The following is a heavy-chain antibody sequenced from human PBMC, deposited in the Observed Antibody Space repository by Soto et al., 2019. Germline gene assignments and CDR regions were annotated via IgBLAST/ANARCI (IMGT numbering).Heavy chain of an antibody. Sequence: EVQLVESGGGLVQPGGSLRLSCAASGFTFSSYEMNWVRQAPGKGLEWVSYISSSGSTIYYADSVKGRFTISRDNAKNSLYLQMNSLRAEDTAVYYCARDEGSGWIQHYYYYYGMDVWGQGTTVTVSS. J-gene: IGHJ6*02. V-gene: IGHV3-48*03. CDR1: GFTFSSYE. D-gene: IGHD5-18*01. CDR3: ARDEGSGWIQHYYYYYGMDV. CDR2: ISSSGSTI.